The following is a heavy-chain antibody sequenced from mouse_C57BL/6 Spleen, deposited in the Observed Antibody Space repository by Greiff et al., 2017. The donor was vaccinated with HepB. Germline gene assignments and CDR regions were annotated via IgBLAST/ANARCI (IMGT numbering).Heavy chain of an antibody. CDR2: ISYDGTK. Sequence: EVQLQQSGPGLVKPSQSLSLTCSVTGYSFTSGYYWNCIRQFPGNKLEWMVYISYDGTKNYNPSLKNRISINRDTSKKHFFMKLNYVTTEDTATCYCAQVYDGYYGFAYWGQGTLVTVST. CDR3: AQVYDGYYGFAY. J-gene: IGHJ3*01. V-gene: IGHV3-6*01. D-gene: IGHD2-3*01. CDR1: GYSFTSGYY.